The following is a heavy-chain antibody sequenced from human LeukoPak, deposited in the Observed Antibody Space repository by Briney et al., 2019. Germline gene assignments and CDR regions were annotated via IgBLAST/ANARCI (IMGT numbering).Heavy chain of an antibody. Sequence: GASVKVSCKASGYTFTTYAMNWVRQAPGQGLEWMGWINTNTGNPTYAQGFTGRFVFSLDTSVSTAYLQISSLKAEDTAVYYCARRIVGAMDRYYYYMDVWGKGTTVTVSS. CDR1: GYTFTTYA. CDR2: INTNTGNP. CDR3: ARRIVGAMDRYYYYMDV. J-gene: IGHJ6*03. D-gene: IGHD1-26*01. V-gene: IGHV7-4-1*02.